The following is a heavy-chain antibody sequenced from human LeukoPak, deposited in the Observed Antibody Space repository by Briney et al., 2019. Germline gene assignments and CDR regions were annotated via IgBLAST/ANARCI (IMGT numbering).Heavy chain of an antibody. J-gene: IGHJ4*02. CDR2: ISFDGSNK. CDR1: GFTFSNFA. CDR3: AGVSESGWYYFDY. Sequence: PGGSLRLSCAASGFTFSNFAMHWVRQAPGKGLQWVAVISFDGSNKYYADSVKGRFSISRDNSKDTLHLQMSSLRDEDTAVYFCAGVSESGWYYFDYWAREPWSPSPQ. D-gene: IGHD6-19*01. V-gene: IGHV3-30*03.